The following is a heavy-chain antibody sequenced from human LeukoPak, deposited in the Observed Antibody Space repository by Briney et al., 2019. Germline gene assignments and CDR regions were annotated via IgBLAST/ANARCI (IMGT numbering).Heavy chain of an antibody. CDR3: AKYGNSGWVIDN. V-gene: IGHV4-59*08. CDR2: IYYTGGT. CDR1: GVSIGSDY. J-gene: IGHJ4*02. Sequence: SETLSLTCTVSGVSIGSDYWTWVRQPPGKGLECIGYIYYTGGTNYNPSLMSRVTISVDTSKNKFSLKLSSVTAADTAVYFCAKYGNSGWVIDNWGQGTLVTVSS. D-gene: IGHD6-19*01.